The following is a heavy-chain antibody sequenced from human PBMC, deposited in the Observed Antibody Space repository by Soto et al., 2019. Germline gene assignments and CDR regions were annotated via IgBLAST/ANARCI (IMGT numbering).Heavy chain of an antibody. Sequence: QVQLVQSGPEVKKPGASVKVSCKASGYTFTTYDFNLVRQAPGQGLEWMGWLNPKSGNTGSAQKFQGRVTMTRDSSISTVYMELSSLSSDDTAIYYCARVAGSPDYWGQGTLVTVSS. CDR1: GYTFTTYD. V-gene: IGHV1-8*01. CDR3: ARVAGSPDY. D-gene: IGHD1-26*01. CDR2: LNPKSGNT. J-gene: IGHJ4*02.